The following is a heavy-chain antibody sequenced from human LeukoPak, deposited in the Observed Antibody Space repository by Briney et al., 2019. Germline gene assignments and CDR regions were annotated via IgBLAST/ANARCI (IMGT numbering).Heavy chain of an antibody. CDR3: ARETYHDYGERGNFDY. D-gene: IGHD4-17*01. J-gene: IGHJ4*02. V-gene: IGHV1-18*01. CDR2: ISAYNGNT. Sequence: ASVKVSCKASGYTFTSYGISWVRQAPGQGLEWMGWISAYNGNTNYAQKLQGRVTMTTDTSTSTAYMELRSLRSDDTAVYYCARETYHDYGERGNFDYWGQGTLVTVSS. CDR1: GYTFTSYG.